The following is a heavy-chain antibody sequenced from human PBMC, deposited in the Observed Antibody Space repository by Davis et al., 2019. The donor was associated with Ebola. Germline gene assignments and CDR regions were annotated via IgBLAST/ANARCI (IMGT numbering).Heavy chain of an antibody. D-gene: IGHD3-3*01. J-gene: IGHJ4*02. CDR1: GFIFRNYA. CDR2: VSHSEREK. CDR3: ARAVFHEVLDY. Sequence: GESLKISCAASGFIFRNYAMHWVRQAPGKGLEWVAVVSHSEREKFYADSVKGRFTISRDNSENTLYLQMNSLTADDTAVYYCARAVFHEVLDYWGQGTLVSVPS. V-gene: IGHV3-30*04.